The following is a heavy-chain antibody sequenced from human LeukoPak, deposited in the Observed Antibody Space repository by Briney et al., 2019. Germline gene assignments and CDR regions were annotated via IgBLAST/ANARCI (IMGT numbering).Heavy chain of an antibody. Sequence: PGGSLRLSCVPSGFSFSNYAMSWVRQAPGKGLEWVSSISGSGGSTHYADSVKGRFTISRDKTKNTLYLQMNSLRAEDTAVYYCARDRAKGVGATMRTGGLADYWGQGTLVTVSS. V-gene: IGHV3-23*01. J-gene: IGHJ4*02. CDR3: ARDRAKGVGATMRTGGLADY. D-gene: IGHD1-26*01. CDR2: ISGSGGST. CDR1: GFSFSNYA.